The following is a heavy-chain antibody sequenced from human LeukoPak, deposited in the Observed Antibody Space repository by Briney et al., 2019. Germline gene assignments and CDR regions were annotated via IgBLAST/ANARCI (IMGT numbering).Heavy chain of an antibody. D-gene: IGHD2-2*01. J-gene: IGHJ3*01. CDR3: ARDCSSAGCSGRSSAFDV. V-gene: IGHV3-7*01. CDR1: GFTFSNYW. Sequence: PGGSLRLSCAASGFTFSNYWMTWVRQAPGKGLEWVANIKEDGSEKYYVDSVKGRFTVSRDNAKNSLNLQMNSLRAEDTAVYYCARDCSSAGCSGRSSAFDVWGQGTMVTVS. CDR2: IKEDGSEK.